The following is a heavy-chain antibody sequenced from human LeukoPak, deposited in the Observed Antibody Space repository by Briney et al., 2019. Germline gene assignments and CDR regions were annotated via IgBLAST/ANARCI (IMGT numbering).Heavy chain of an antibody. CDR3: ATLSRYNWNFDV. D-gene: IGHD1-20*01. V-gene: IGHV4-39*01. J-gene: IGHJ3*01. CDR2: IYYSGST. Sequence: SETLSLTCTVSGGSVSSGTYYWGWIRQPPGKGLEWIGSIYYSGSTYYNPSLKSRVTISVDTSKNQFFLKLSSVTAADTAVYYCATLSRYNWNFDVWGQGTMLTISS. CDR1: GGSVSSGTYY.